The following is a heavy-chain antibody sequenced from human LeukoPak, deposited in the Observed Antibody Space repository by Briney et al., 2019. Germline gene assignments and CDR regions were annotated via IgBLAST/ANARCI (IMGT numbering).Heavy chain of an antibody. V-gene: IGHV1-2*02. D-gene: IGHD2-2*01. J-gene: IGHJ5*02. CDR1: GYTFTGYY. Sequence: GASVKVSRKASGYTFTGYYMHWVRQAPGQGLEWMGWINPNSGGTNYAQKFQGRVTMTRDTSISTAYMELSRLRSDDTAVYYCARELLPLLNLGYCSSTSCYGNWFDPWGQGTLVTVSS. CDR3: ARELLPLLNLGYCSSTSCYGNWFDP. CDR2: INPNSGGT.